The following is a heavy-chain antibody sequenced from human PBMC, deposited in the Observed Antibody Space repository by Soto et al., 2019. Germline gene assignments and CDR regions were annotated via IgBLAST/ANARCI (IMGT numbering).Heavy chain of an antibody. Sequence: PSETLSLTCSVSGDSISNTRFYWAWIRQHPGKGLEWIGYIHYTGTTNYIPSLESRVTISIDTSKNQFSLKVSSVTAADTAVYYCGRETRQAGTYTTDCWGQGTLVTSPQ. V-gene: IGHV4-61*01. D-gene: IGHD1-1*01. CDR3: GRETRQAGTYTTDC. CDR1: GDSISNTRFY. CDR2: IHYTGTT. J-gene: IGHJ4*02.